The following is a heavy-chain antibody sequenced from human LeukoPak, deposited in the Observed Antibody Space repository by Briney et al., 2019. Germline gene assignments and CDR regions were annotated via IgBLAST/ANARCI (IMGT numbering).Heavy chain of an antibody. CDR3: AKDKRGYSYGNWWPAFDI. V-gene: IGHV3-23*01. Sequence: PGGSLRLSCAASGFTFSSYGMHWVRQAPGKGLEWVSAISGSSGSTYYADSVKGRFTISRDNSKNTLYLQMDSLRAEDTAVYYCAKDKRGYSYGNWWPAFDIWGQGTMVTVSS. J-gene: IGHJ3*02. D-gene: IGHD5-18*01. CDR2: ISGSSGST. CDR1: GFTFSSYG.